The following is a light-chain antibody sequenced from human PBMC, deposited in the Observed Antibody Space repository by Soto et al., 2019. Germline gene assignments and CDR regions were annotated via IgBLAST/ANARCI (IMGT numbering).Light chain of an antibody. J-gene: IGLJ1*01. CDR1: SSDVGAYNC. Sequence: QSALTQPASVSGSPGQSIAISCTGTSSDVGAYNCVSWYQQHPGKAPKLMIYDVSNRPSGVSNRFSGSKSGNTASLTIFGLQAEDEADYYCSSYTRSGNYVFGTGTKVTVL. CDR2: DVS. CDR3: SSYTRSGNYV. V-gene: IGLV2-14*01.